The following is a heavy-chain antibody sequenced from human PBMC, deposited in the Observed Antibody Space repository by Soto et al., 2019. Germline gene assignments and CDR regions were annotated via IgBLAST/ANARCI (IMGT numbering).Heavy chain of an antibody. J-gene: IGHJ6*03. Sequence: GGSLRLSCAASGFTFSSYGMHWVRQAPGKGLEWVAVIWYDGSNKYYADSVKGRFTISRDNSKNTLYLQMNSLRAEDTAVYYCARDLLRSERDYYYYYMDVRGKGTTVTVSS. CDR1: GFTFSSYG. CDR3: ARDLLRSERDYYYYYMDV. CDR2: IWYDGSNK. D-gene: IGHD3-3*01. V-gene: IGHV3-33*01.